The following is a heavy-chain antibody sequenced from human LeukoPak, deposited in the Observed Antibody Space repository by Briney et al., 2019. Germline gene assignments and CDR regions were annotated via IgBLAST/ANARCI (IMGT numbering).Heavy chain of an antibody. CDR2: IYPGDSDT. J-gene: IGHJ4*02. CDR3: ARLFVRGVVKSGLDY. CDR1: GYSFTSKW. Sequence: GESLKISCKASGYSFTSKWIAWVRQMPGKGLEWMGIIYPGDSDTRYNPSLEGQVIISVDNSINTAYLQLSSLKASDSPIFCCARLFVRGVVKSGLDYWGQGTLVNGSS. V-gene: IGHV5-51*01. D-gene: IGHD3-10*01.